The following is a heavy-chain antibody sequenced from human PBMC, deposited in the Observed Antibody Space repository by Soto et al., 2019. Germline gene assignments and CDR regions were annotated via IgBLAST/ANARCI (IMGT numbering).Heavy chain of an antibody. CDR3: ARHIGGTTDDS. D-gene: IGHD1-1*01. J-gene: IGHJ4*02. CDR1: GDSVNSGSHY. V-gene: IGHV4-30-4*01. Sequence: QVQLQESGPGLVKPSQTLSLTCTVSGDSVNSGSHYWSWIRQPPGKGLEWIGYISYTGNTYYNPSLRSRVTMSLDTSKIQFSLDLTSVTAADTAVYYCARHIGGTTDDSWGQGTLVTVSS. CDR2: ISYTGNT.